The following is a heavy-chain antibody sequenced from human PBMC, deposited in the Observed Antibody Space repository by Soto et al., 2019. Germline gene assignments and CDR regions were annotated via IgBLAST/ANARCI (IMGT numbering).Heavy chain of an antibody. D-gene: IGHD1-26*01. V-gene: IGHV1-18*01. Sequence: GGSVKVSCKASGYTFTNYGITWVRQAPGQGLEWMGWISAYNGNTKYAQKLQGTVTMTTDTSTSTAYMDLRSLRSDDTAVYYCARDLGAQRVDYWGQGTLVTVSS. CDR3: ARDLGAQRVDY. J-gene: IGHJ4*02. CDR1: GYTFTNYG. CDR2: ISAYNGNT.